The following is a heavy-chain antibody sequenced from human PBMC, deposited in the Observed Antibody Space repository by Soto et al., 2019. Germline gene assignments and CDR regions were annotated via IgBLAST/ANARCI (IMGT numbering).Heavy chain of an antibody. CDR1: GFSLSSNGVG. D-gene: IGHD1-26*01. CDR3: AHRRDGTYALDY. V-gene: IGHV2-5*02. CDR2: IYWDGDK. J-gene: IGHJ4*02. Sequence: QITLKESGPTLVKPTQTLTLTCTFSGFSLSSNGVGVGWIRQPPGKALEWLALIYWDGDKRYSPSLKSRLTLPPDHSNNHLVLPLTNMDPVDTATYCCAHRRDGTYALDYWGQGTLVTVAS.